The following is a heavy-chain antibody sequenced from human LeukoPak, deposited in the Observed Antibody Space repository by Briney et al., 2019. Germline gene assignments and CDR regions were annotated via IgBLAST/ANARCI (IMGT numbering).Heavy chain of an antibody. CDR3: ASYEYCSSTSCSQGSYYYYYYMDV. V-gene: IGHV1-69*02. CDR2: IIPILGIA. J-gene: IGHJ6*03. CDR1: GGTFSSYT. D-gene: IGHD2-2*01. Sequence: GASVKVSXKASGGTFSSYTISWVRQAPGQGLEWMGRIIPILGIAKYAQKFQGRVTITADKSTSTAYMELSSLRSEDTAVYYCASYEYCSSTSCSQGSYYYYYYMDVWGKGTTVTVSS.